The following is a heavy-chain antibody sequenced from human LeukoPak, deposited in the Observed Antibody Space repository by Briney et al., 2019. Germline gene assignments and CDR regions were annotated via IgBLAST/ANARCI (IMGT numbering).Heavy chain of an antibody. Sequence: PGGSLRLSCAASGFTFDDYAMHWVRQAPGKGLEWVSGISWNSDSIGYADSVKGRFTISRDNAKNSLYLQMNSLRAEDTALYYCAKDAAEMATILIDYWGQGTLVTVSS. CDR1: GFTFDDYA. D-gene: IGHD5-24*01. V-gene: IGHV3-9*01. CDR3: AKDAAEMATILIDY. J-gene: IGHJ4*02. CDR2: ISWNSDSI.